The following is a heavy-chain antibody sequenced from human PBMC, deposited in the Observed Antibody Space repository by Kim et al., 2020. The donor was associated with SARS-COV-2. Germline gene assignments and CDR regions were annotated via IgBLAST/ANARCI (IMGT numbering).Heavy chain of an antibody. CDR2: ISYDGSNE. V-gene: IGHV3-30*18. J-gene: IGHJ6*01. Sequence: GGSLRHSCVASGFTFSSFAMHWVRQAPGKGLEWVAVISYDGSNEYHADSVKGRITISRDNSINMLYLQMNSLRAEDTAVYYCAKEDGYNYGSYYGMDVWG. CDR3: AKEDGYNYGSYYGMDV. D-gene: IGHD5-12*01. CDR1: GFTFSSFA.